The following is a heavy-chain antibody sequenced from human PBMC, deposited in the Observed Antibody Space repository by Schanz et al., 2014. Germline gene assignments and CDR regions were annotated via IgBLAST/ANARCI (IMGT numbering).Heavy chain of an antibody. J-gene: IGHJ4*02. CDR3: ARGYSGYSHFDY. Sequence: QVQLVQSGAEVKNPGASVKVSCKASGYSFSAYYIHWMRQAPGQGLEWMGWINTNTANPTYAQGFTGRFVYTLDASVTTAYLEISSLKAEDTAVYYCARGYSGYSHFDYWGQGALVTVSS. D-gene: IGHD5-12*01. V-gene: IGHV7-4-1*02. CDR2: INTNTANP. CDR1: GYSFSAYY.